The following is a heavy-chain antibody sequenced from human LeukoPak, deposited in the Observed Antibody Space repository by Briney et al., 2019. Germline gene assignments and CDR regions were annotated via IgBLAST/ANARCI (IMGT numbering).Heavy chain of an antibody. CDR2: ISAYNGNT. Sequence: SVKVSCKTSGYTFTGYYIHWVRQAPGQGLEWMGWISAYNGNTNYAQKFQGRITMTTDTSTSTAYMELSSLASDDTAVYYCARIPADSSSYYYISYLDYWGQGTLVTVSS. J-gene: IGHJ4*02. D-gene: IGHD3-22*01. CDR1: GYTFTGYY. CDR3: ARIPADSSSYYYISYLDY. V-gene: IGHV1-18*04.